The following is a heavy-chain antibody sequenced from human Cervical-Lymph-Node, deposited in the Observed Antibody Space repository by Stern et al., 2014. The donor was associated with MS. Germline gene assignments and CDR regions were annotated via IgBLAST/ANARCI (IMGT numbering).Heavy chain of an antibody. J-gene: IGHJ6*02. D-gene: IGHD3-3*01. V-gene: IGHV1-24*01. CDR2: FGPEDGET. CDR3: ATDRDDFRSGYSAPTKGYGLDV. CDR1: GYTLTEFS. Sequence: VQLVESGAEVKKPGASVKVSCKVSGYTLTEFSMHWVRQAPGKGLEWMGGFGPEDGETNYAQKFQGRVTMTEDTSTDTAYMELSSLRSEDTAVYYCATDRDDFRSGYSAPTKGYGLDVWGQGTTVTVTS.